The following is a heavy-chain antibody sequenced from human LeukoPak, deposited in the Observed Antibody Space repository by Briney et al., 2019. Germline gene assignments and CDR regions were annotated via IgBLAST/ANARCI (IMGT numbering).Heavy chain of an antibody. CDR1: GGSISSYY. V-gene: IGHV4-59*01. CDR3: ARDKGGQYYDILTGYYSYYYGMDV. Sequence: SETLSLTCTVSGGSISSYYWSWIRQPPGKGLEWIGYIYYSGSTNYNPSLKSRVTISVDTSKNQFSLKLSSVTAADTAVYYCARDKGGQYYDILTGYYSYYYGMDVWGQGTTVTVSS. CDR2: IYYSGST. J-gene: IGHJ6*02. D-gene: IGHD3-9*01.